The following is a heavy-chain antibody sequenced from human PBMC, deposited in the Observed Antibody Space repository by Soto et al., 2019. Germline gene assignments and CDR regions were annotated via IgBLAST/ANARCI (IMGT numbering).Heavy chain of an antibody. CDR2: IYWDDDK. CDR3: AYRVLRTVFGLVTTTAIYFDF. V-gene: IGHV2-5*02. D-gene: IGHD3-3*01. CDR1: GFSLTTSGVG. Sequence: QITLNESGPTVVRPTETLTLTCRFSGFSLTTSGVGVGWIRQSPGKGPEWLALIYWDDDKLYSASLKSRLIITKDTSKHQVVLTVSDLDPTDTATYYCAYRVLRTVFGLVTTTAIYFDFWGQGTPVAVSS. J-gene: IGHJ4*02.